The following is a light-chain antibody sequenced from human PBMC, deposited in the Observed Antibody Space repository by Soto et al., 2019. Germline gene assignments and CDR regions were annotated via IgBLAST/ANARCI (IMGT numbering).Light chain of an antibody. Sequence: DLQMTHSPSTLSASVGDRVTITCRASQSISSWLAWYQQKPGKAPKVLIYKASSLDSGVPSRFSGSGSETEFSLTISSLQPDDFATYYCQQYNSYPFTFGPGTKVDIK. V-gene: IGKV1-5*03. CDR2: KAS. CDR1: QSISSW. CDR3: QQYNSYPFT. J-gene: IGKJ3*01.